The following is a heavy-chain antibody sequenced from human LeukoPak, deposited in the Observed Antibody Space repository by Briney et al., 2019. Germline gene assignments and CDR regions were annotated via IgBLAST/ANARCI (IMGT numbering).Heavy chain of an antibody. CDR1: GYTFTGYY. CDR3: ARTGLSYDILTVLDY. D-gene: IGHD3-9*01. Sequence: SVKVSCKASGYTFTGYYMHWVRQAPGQGLEWMGGIIPIFGTANYAQKFQGRVTITADKSTSTAYMELSSLRSEDTAVYYCARTGLSYDILTVLDYRGQGTLVTVSS. CDR2: IIPIFGTA. J-gene: IGHJ4*02. V-gene: IGHV1-69*06.